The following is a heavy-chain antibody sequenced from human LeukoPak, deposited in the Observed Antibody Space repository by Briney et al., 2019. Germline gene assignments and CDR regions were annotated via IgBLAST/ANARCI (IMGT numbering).Heavy chain of an antibody. D-gene: IGHD3-10*01. J-gene: IGHJ5*02. Sequence: TSETLSLTCTVSGGSISSYYWSWIRQPPGKGLEWIGYIYYSGSTNYNPSLKSRVTISVDTSKNQFSLKLSSVTAADTAVYYCARGFSYGSGGTDWFDPWGQGTLVTVSS. CDR3: ARGFSYGSGGTDWFDP. V-gene: IGHV4-59*12. CDR1: GGSISSYY. CDR2: IYYSGST.